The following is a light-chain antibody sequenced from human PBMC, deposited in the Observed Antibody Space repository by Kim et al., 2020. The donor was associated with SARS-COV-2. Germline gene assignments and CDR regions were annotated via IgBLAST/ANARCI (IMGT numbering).Light chain of an antibody. CDR3: QQRSNWPRLT. Sequence: SPGERATLSCRAGQSVSSYLAWYQQKPGQAPRLLIYDASNRATGIPARFSGSGSGTDFTLTISSLEPEDFAVYYCQQRSNWPRLTFGGGTKVDIK. CDR2: DAS. J-gene: IGKJ4*01. CDR1: QSVSSY. V-gene: IGKV3-11*01.